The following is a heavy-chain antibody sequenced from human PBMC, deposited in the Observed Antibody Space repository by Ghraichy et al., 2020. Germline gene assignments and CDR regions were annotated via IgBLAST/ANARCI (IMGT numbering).Heavy chain of an antibody. Sequence: ASVKVSCKASGYTFTSYGISWVRQAPGQGLEWMGWISAYNGNTNYAQKLQGRVTMTTDTSTSTAYMELRSLRSDDTAVYYCARVPARYYDSREFDYWGQGTLVTVSS. J-gene: IGHJ4*02. V-gene: IGHV1-18*01. CDR2: ISAYNGNT. CDR3: ARVPARYYDSREFDY. CDR1: GYTFTSYG. D-gene: IGHD3-22*01.